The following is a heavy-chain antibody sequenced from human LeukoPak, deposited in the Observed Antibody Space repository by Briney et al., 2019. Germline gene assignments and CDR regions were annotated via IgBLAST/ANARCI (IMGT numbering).Heavy chain of an antibody. Sequence: GGSLRLSCTASGFTVSSEYMSWVRQAPGKGLEWVSVIYSGGNTYYADSVKGRFTISRDNSKNTLYLQMNSLRAEDTAVYYCARVPSYDFWSGSSPQYFDLWGRGTLVTVSS. D-gene: IGHD3-3*01. J-gene: IGHJ2*01. V-gene: IGHV3-66*02. CDR3: ARVPSYDFWSGSSPQYFDL. CDR1: GFTVSSEY. CDR2: IYSGGNT.